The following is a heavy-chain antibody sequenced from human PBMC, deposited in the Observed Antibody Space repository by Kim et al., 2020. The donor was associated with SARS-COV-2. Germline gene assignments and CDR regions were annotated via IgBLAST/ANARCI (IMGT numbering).Heavy chain of an antibody. J-gene: IGHJ6*02. CDR3: ARDGLGEYYYGSGSYYNLFPYYYYGMDV. CDR1: GGTFSSYT. CDR2: IIPILGIA. D-gene: IGHD3-10*01. Sequence: SVKVSCKASGGTFSSYTISWVRQAPGQGLEWMGRIIPILGIANYAQKFQGRVTITADKSTSTAYMELSSLRSEDTAVYYCARDGLGEYYYGSGSYYNLFPYYYYGMDVWGQGTTVTVSS. V-gene: IGHV1-69*04.